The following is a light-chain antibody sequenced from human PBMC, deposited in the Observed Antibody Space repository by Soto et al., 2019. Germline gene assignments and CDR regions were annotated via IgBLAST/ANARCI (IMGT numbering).Light chain of an antibody. J-gene: IGLJ3*02. Sequence: QSALTQPASVSGSPGQSITISCTGIGGYISVSWYQQHPGKAPKLIIYDVDKWPSGVSNRFSGSKSGNTASLTISGLQAEDEADYICSSYTSTNTQFGGGTTVNVL. V-gene: IGLV2-14*01. CDR3: SSYTSTNTQ. CDR1: GGYIS. CDR2: DVD.